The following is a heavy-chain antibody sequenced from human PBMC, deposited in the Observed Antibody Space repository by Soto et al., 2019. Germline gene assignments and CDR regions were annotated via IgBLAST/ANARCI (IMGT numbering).Heavy chain of an antibody. CDR3: AKEYCSSTSCYFGYYYYYYGMDV. CDR1: GFTFSSYG. CDR2: ISYDGSNK. V-gene: IGHV3-30*18. J-gene: IGHJ6*02. D-gene: IGHD2-2*01. Sequence: GGSLRLSCAASGFTFSSYGMHWVRQAPGKGLEWVAVISYDGSNKYCADSVKGRFTISRDNSKNTLYLQMNSLRAEDTAVYYCAKEYCSSTSCYFGYYYYYYGMDVWGQGTTVTVSS.